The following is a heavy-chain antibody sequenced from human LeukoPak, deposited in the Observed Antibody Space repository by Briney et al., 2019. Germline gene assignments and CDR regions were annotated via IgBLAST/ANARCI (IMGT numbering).Heavy chain of an antibody. CDR2: IIPIFGTA. J-gene: IGHJ6*02. D-gene: IGHD3-10*01. V-gene: IGHV1-69*05. Sequence: ASVKVSCKASGGTFSSYAISWVRQAPGQGLEWMGGIIPIFGTANYAQKFQGRVTTTTDTSTSTAYMELRSLRSDDTAVYYCARVDRGVYHYYGMDVWGQGTTVTVSS. CDR3: ARVDRGVYHYYGMDV. CDR1: GGTFSSYA.